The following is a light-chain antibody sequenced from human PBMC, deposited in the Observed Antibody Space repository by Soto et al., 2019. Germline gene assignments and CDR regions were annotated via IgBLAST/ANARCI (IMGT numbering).Light chain of an antibody. CDR3: QHYGDSPLYT. J-gene: IGKJ2*01. Sequence: EIVLTQSPGTLSLSPGERATLSCRASQSVSSRSLAWYQHKPGQAPRLLIYAASIRATSIPDRFSGSGSGTDLTLTISRLEPEDFAVYYCQHYGDSPLYTFGQGTQLEI. V-gene: IGKV3-20*01. CDR1: QSVSSRS. CDR2: AAS.